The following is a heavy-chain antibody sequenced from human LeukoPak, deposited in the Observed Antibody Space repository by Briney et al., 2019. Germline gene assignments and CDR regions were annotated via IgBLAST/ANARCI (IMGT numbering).Heavy chain of an antibody. D-gene: IGHD5-18*01. Sequence: PGGSLRLSCAASGFTFNSYAMSWVRQAPGRGLEWVSAISGGGGGTYYADSVEGRFTISRANSKNTLYLQMNSLRAEDTAIYYCAKDLNADSPYYFNYWGQGTLVTVSS. CDR1: GFTFNSYA. CDR3: AKDLNADSPYYFNY. V-gene: IGHV3-23*01. CDR2: ISGGGGGT. J-gene: IGHJ4*02.